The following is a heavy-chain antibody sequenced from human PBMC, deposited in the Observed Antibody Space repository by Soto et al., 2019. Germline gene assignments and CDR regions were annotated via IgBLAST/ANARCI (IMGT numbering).Heavy chain of an antibody. J-gene: IGHJ6*02. V-gene: IGHV1-69*13. CDR1: VYTFNTFG. CDR2: IIPVFGTA. CDR3: ARGDATKIVVTTYYGMDV. D-gene: IGHD4-17*01. Sequence: APVKVSCKASVYTFNTFGITWVRQAPGQGLEWMGGIIPVFGTANYAQKFQGRVTITADESTTTVYMDVSSLRSDDTAVYYCARGDATKIVVTTYYGMDVWGQGTTVTVSS.